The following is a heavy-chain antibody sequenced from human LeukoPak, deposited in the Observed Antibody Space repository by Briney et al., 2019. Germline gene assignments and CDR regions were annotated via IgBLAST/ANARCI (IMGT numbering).Heavy chain of an antibody. CDR1: GYTFTGYY. D-gene: IGHD3-10*01. J-gene: IGHJ6*02. V-gene: IGHV1-58*02. CDR2: IVVGSGNT. Sequence: SVKVSCKASGYTFTGYYMHWVRQAPGQGLEWMGWIVVGSGNTNYAQKFQERVTITRDMSTSTAYMELSSLRSEDTAVYYCAAGDPDYYGMDVWGQGTTVTVSS. CDR3: AAGDPDYYGMDV.